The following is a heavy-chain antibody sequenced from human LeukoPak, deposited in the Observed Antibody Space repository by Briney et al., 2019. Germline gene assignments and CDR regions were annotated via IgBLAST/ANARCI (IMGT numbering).Heavy chain of an antibody. Sequence: SVKVSCKASGGTFSSYAISWVRQAPGQGLEWMGGIIPIFGTANYAQKFQGRVTITTDESTSTAYMELSSLRSEDTAVYYCVRAKYDTSDYYRNWFDPWGQGTLVTVSS. V-gene: IGHV1-69*05. CDR2: IIPIFGTA. CDR3: VRAKYDTSDYYRNWFDP. CDR1: GGTFSSYA. D-gene: IGHD3-22*01. J-gene: IGHJ5*02.